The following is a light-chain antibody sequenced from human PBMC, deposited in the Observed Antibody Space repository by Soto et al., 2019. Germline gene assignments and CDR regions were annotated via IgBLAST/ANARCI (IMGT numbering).Light chain of an antibody. Sequence: QSVLTQPASVSGSPGQSITISCTGTSSNVGGYNYVSWYQQHPGKAPKLMIYEVSNRPSGVSNRFSGSKSGNTASLTISGLQAEYEADYYCSSYTSSSLRVFGGGTKVTVL. CDR2: EVS. CDR1: SSNVGGYNY. CDR3: SSYTSSSLRV. J-gene: IGLJ3*02. V-gene: IGLV2-14*01.